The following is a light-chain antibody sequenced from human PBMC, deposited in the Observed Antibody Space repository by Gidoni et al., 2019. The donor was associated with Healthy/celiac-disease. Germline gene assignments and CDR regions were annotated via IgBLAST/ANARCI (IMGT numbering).Light chain of an antibody. CDR1: SSNIGAGYD. CDR3: QSYDSSLSGWV. Sequence: QSVLTQPPSVSGAPGQRVTISCTGSSSNIGAGYDVHWYQQVPGTAPKLLIYGNSNRPSGVPDQFSGSKSGTSASLAITGLQAEDEADYYCQSYDSSLSGWVFGGGTKLTVL. CDR2: GNS. J-gene: IGLJ3*02. V-gene: IGLV1-40*01.